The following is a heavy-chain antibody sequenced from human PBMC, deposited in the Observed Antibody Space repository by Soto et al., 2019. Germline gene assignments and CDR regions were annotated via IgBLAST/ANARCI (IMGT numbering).Heavy chain of an antibody. V-gene: IGHV3-23*01. Sequence: EVQLLESGGGLVQPGGSLRLSCAASGFTFSSYAMNWVRQAPGKGLEWVSAVSGDGGDTYYADSVKGRFTISRDNSKNTLLLQMNGLRVEDTAVYYCARRRTSCCQNFDCWGQGTLVTVSS. CDR3: ARRRTSCCQNFDC. D-gene: IGHD2-2*01. J-gene: IGHJ4*02. CDR2: VSGDGGDT. CDR1: GFTFSSYA.